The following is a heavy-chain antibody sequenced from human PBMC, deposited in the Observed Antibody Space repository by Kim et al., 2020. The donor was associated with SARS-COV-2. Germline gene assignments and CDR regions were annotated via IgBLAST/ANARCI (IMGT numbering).Heavy chain of an antibody. Sequence: SHPSRKSRVTISVDPSKTQFSRQLGSVTAADTAVYYCARVVVGATGWFDPWGQGTLVTVSS. V-gene: IGHV4-31*02. D-gene: IGHD2-15*01. J-gene: IGHJ5*02. CDR3: ARVVVGATGWFDP.